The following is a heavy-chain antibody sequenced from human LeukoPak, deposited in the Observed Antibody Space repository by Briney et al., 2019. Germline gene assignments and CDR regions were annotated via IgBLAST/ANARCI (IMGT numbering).Heavy chain of an antibody. CDR3: AKGNRYPDY. CDR2: ISWNSGSI. CDR1: GFTFDDYA. J-gene: IGHJ4*02. V-gene: IGHV3-9*01. Sequence: GGSLRLSCAVSGFTFDDYAMHWVRQGPGKGLEWVSSISWNSGSIDYADSVKGRFTISRDNAKNSLYLLMSSLRAEDTAFYYCAKGNRYPDYWGQGTLVAVSS. D-gene: IGHD1-1*01.